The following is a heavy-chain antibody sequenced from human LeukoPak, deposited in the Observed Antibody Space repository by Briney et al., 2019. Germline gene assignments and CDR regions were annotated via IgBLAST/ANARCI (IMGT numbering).Heavy chain of an antibody. CDR1: GYTFTSYA. CDR2: MNPNSGNT. Sequence: ASVKVSCKASGYTFTSYAMNWVRQTPGQGLEWMGWMNPNSGNTGYAQKFQGRVTMTRNTSISTAYMELSSLRSEDTAVYYCAKDLEHDYGDYAGWFDPWGQGTLVTVSS. V-gene: IGHV1-8*02. J-gene: IGHJ5*02. CDR3: AKDLEHDYGDYAGWFDP. D-gene: IGHD4-17*01.